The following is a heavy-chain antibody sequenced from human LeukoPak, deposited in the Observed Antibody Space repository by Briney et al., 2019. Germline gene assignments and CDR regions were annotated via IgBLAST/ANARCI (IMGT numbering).Heavy chain of an antibody. D-gene: IGHD6-19*01. CDR3: AKEQNSGWRDFDY. CDR2: ISYDGSEK. V-gene: IGHV3-30*18. CDR1: GFTFSTYG. Sequence: GGSLRLSCAASGFTFSTYGMHWVRQAPGRGLEWVAVISYDGSEKYYPDSVRGRFTISRDNSRNTVFLQMNSLRAEDTAVYYCAKEQNSGWRDFDYWGQGTPVTVSS. J-gene: IGHJ4*02.